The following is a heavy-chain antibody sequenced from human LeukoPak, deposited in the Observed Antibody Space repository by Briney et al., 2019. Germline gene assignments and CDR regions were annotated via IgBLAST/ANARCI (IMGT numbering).Heavy chain of an antibody. J-gene: IGHJ2*01. CDR2: IIPIFGTA. Sequence: SVKVSCKASGGTFSSYAISWVRQAPGQGLEWMGGIIPIFGTANYAQKFQGRVTITADESTSTAYMELSSLRSEDTAVYYCAITSDFYQRRYWSFDLWGRGTLVAVSS. V-gene: IGHV1-69*01. CDR3: AITSDFYQRRYWSFDL. CDR1: GGTFSSYA. D-gene: IGHD3/OR15-3a*01.